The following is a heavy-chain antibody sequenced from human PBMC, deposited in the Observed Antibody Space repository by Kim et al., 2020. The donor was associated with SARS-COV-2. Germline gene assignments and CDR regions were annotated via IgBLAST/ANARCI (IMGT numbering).Heavy chain of an antibody. CDR1: GFTFSSYS. D-gene: IGHD3-22*01. CDR3: ARDAYYYDSSGYFGWFDP. J-gene: IGHJ5*02. Sequence: GGSLRLSCAASGFTFSSYSMNWVRQAPGKGLEWVSSISSSSSYTYYADSVKGRFTISRDNAKNSLYLQMNSLRAEDTAVYYCARDAYYYDSSGYFGWFDPWGQGTLVTVSS. V-gene: IGHV3-21*01. CDR2: ISSSSSYT.